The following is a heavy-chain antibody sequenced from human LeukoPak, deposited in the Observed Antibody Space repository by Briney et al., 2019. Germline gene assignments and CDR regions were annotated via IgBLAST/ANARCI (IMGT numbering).Heavy chain of an antibody. CDR1: GYSISSGYY. Sequence: PSETLSLTCAVSGYSISSGYYWGWIRPPPGKGLEWIGSIYHSGSTYYNPSLKRRVTISVDTSKNQFSLKLSSVTAADTAVYYCARVQDLGYCSSTSCRDWFDPWGQGTLVTVSS. CDR3: ARVQDLGYCSSTSCRDWFDP. D-gene: IGHD2-2*01. CDR2: IYHSGST. J-gene: IGHJ5*02. V-gene: IGHV4-38-2*01.